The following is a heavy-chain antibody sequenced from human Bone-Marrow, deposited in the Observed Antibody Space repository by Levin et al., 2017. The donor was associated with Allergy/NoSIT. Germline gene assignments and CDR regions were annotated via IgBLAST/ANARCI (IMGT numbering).Heavy chain of an antibody. D-gene: IGHD2-2*01. CDR2: IYHSGST. CDR3: ARGGRYCSSTSCSTGIWFDP. CDR1: GYSISSGYY. Sequence: SETLSLTCAVSGYSISSGYYWGWIRQPPGKGLEWIGSIYHSGSTYYNPSLKSRVTISVDTSKNQFSLKLSSVTAADTAVYYCARGGRYCSSTSCSTGIWFDPWGQGTLVTVSS. V-gene: IGHV4-38-2*01. J-gene: IGHJ5*02.